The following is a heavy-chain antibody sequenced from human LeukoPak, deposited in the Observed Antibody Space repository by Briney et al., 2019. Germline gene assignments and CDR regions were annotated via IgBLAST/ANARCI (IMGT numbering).Heavy chain of an antibody. CDR1: GFTFSSYS. V-gene: IGHV3-21*01. CDR2: ISSSSSYI. Sequence: KTGGSLRLSCAASGFTFSSYSMNWVRQAPGKGLEWVSSISSSSSYIYYADSVKGRFTISRDSAKNSLYLQMNSLRAEDTAVYYCASIRPIQLWLQTHTAGPHMDVWGKGTTVTVSS. CDR3: ASIRPIQLWLQTHTAGPHMDV. D-gene: IGHD5-18*01. J-gene: IGHJ6*03.